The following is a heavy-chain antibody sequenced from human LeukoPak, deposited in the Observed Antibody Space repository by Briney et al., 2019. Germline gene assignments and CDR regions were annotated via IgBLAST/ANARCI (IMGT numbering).Heavy chain of an antibody. D-gene: IGHD5-12*01. CDR1: GDSVSSNSAA. CDR3: ARMATSLYYFDY. CDR2: TYYRSKWYN. V-gene: IGHV6-1*01. J-gene: IGHJ4*02. Sequence: SQTLSLTCAISGDSVSSNSAAWNWIRQSPSSGLEWLGRTYYRSKWYNDYAVSVKSRITINPDTSKNQFSLQLSSVTPEDTAVYYCARMATSLYYFDYWGQGTLVTVSS.